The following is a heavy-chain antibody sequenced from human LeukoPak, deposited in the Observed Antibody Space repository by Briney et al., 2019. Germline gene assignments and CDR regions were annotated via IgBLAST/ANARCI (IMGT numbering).Heavy chain of an antibody. J-gene: IGHJ4*02. Sequence: GGSLRLSCAASGFTFSSHWMHWVRQAPGKGLVWVSRINSDGSSISYADSVKGRFTISRDNAKNTLYLQMNSLRAEDTAVYYCARVYSGYEFDYWGQGTLVTVSS. CDR1: GFTFSSHW. CDR2: INSDGSSI. CDR3: ARVYSGYEFDY. D-gene: IGHD5-12*01. V-gene: IGHV3-74*01.